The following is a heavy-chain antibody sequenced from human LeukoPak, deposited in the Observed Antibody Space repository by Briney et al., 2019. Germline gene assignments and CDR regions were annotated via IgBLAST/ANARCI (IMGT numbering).Heavy chain of an antibody. CDR3: AKDFYSSGRTLGLGAFDI. CDR1: GDSISGTSYF. J-gene: IGHJ3*02. Sequence: SETLSLTCTVSGDSISGTSYFWSWVRQPAGKGLEWLGRIYASGRTSYNPSLTGRLSISVDTSKSQFSLKLTSVTAADTAVYYCAKDFYSSGRTLGLGAFDIWGQGTMVTVSS. CDR2: IYASGRT. D-gene: IGHD6-19*01. V-gene: IGHV4-61*02.